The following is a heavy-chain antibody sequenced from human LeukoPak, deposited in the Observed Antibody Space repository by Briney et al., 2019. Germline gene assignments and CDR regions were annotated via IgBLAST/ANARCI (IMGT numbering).Heavy chain of an antibody. J-gene: IGHJ4*02. CDR1: GYTFTSYA. CDR2: IIPIFGTA. V-gene: IGHV1-69*05. CDR3: AKDKEWELRWLDY. Sequence: ASVKVSCKASGYTFTSYAISWVRQAPGQGLEWMGGIIPIFGTANYAQKFQGRVTITTDESTSTAYMELSSLRAEDTAVYYCAKDKEWELRWLDYWGQGTLVTVSS. D-gene: IGHD1-26*01.